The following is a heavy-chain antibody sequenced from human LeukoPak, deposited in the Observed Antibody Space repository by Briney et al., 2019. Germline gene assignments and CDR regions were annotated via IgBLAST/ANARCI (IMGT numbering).Heavy chain of an antibody. Sequence: GGSLRLSCVASGFSFNIYAMNWVRQAPGKGLEWVSAISGSGGSTYYADSVKGRFTISRDNSKNTLYLQMNSLRAEDTAVYYCAKDYYYDSSGYSRRYNWFDPWGQGTLVTVSS. CDR1: GFSFNIYA. V-gene: IGHV3-23*01. D-gene: IGHD3-22*01. CDR3: AKDYYYDSSGYSRRYNWFDP. CDR2: ISGSGGST. J-gene: IGHJ5*02.